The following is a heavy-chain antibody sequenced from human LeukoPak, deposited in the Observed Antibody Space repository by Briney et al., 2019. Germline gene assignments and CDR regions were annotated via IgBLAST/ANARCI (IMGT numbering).Heavy chain of an antibody. CDR3: ARLTSYGYLADAFDI. Sequence: SETLSLTCTVSGGSISSYYWSWIRRPPGKGLEWIGYIYYSGSTNYNPSLKSRVTISVDTSKNQFSLKLSSVTAADTAVYYCARLTSYGYLADAFDIWGQGTMVTVSS. CDR1: GGSISSYY. CDR2: IYYSGST. J-gene: IGHJ3*02. D-gene: IGHD5-18*01. V-gene: IGHV4-59*01.